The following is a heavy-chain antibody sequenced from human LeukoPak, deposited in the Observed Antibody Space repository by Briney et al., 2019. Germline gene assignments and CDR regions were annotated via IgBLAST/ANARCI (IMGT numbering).Heavy chain of an antibody. V-gene: IGHV5-51*01. D-gene: IGHD1-26*01. Sequence: GESLKISCKGSGYNFTSYWIGWVRQMPGKGLEWMGIIYPGDSDTRYSPSFQGQVTISADKSISTAYLQWSSLKASDTAMYYCARLDARYSGSYSYFDYWGQGTLVTVSS. CDR1: GYNFTSYW. J-gene: IGHJ4*02. CDR2: IYPGDSDT. CDR3: ARLDARYSGSYSYFDY.